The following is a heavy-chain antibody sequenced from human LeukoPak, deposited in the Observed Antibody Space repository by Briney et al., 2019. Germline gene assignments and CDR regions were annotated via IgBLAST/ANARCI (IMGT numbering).Heavy chain of an antibody. V-gene: IGHV3-74*01. J-gene: IGHJ4*02. CDR3: ASKTTMSDY. D-gene: IGHD3-22*01. CDR1: GYTFSSYW. Sequence: GGSLRLSCAASGYTFSSYWMHWVHQAPGKGLVWVSRINSDGSSTSYADSVKGRFTISRDNAKNTLYLQMNSLRAEDTAVYYCASKTTMSDYWGQGTLVTVSS. CDR2: INSDGSST.